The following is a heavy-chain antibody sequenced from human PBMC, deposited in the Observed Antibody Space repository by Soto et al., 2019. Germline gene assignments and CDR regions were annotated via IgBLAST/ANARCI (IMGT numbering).Heavy chain of an antibody. Sequence: QVQLVESGGGVVQPGRSLRLSCLASGFTFGDFGMHWVRQAPGKGLEWVAALSYDESNTYYADSVKGRFTISRDISKNTLYLQINSLRPEDTAVYFCAKSGQEWSRAPDDGGQGTLITVSS. D-gene: IGHD3-3*01. V-gene: IGHV3-30*18. CDR1: GFTFGDFG. J-gene: IGHJ4*02. CDR3: AKSGQEWSRAPDD. CDR2: LSYDESNT.